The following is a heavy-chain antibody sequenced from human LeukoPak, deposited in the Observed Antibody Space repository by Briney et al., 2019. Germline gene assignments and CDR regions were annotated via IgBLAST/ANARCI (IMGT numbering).Heavy chain of an antibody. V-gene: IGHV3-23*01. J-gene: IGHJ4*02. CDR2: ITASGAST. CDR3: AKRSAESSGYFDS. CDR1: GITFVHYS. D-gene: IGHD6-19*01. Sequence: GGSLRLSCAASGITFVHYSMTWVRQTPGKGLEWVSAITASGASTDYADSVKGRFTISRDNSKNTLYLQMNSLRVEDTAIYYCAKRSAESSGYFDSWGQGTLVTVSS.